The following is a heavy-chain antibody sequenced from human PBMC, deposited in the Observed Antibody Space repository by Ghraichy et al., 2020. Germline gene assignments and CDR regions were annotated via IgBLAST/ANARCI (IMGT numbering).Heavy chain of an antibody. CDR1: GFIFSSYS. J-gene: IGHJ6*02. V-gene: IGHV3-48*04. CDR2: ITSSSNAI. D-gene: IGHD6-19*01. CDR3: ARGVGAVAGHYYYGLDV. Sequence: GESLNISCAASGFIFSSYSMNWVRQAPGKGLEWGSFITSSSNAIYYADSVKGRFTISRDNAKNSLYLQMNSLRAEDTAVYYCARGVGAVAGHYYYGLDVWGQGTSVTVSS.